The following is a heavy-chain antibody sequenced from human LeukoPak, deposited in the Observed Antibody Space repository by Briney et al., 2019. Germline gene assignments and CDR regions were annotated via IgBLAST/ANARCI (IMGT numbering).Heavy chain of an antibody. D-gene: IGHD6-25*01. J-gene: IGHJ5*02. V-gene: IGHV4-39*01. CDR3: ARSSGYSSGGGLKWFAT. Sequence: SETLSLLCTVSGGSFSRSRYHWGWIRQPPGKGLEWIGSIYYSGSTYYNPSLKSRVTISVDTSKNQFSLKLSSVTAADTAVYYCARSSGYSSGGGLKWFATCGERSLVTVSS. CDR1: GGSFSRSRYH. CDR2: IYYSGST.